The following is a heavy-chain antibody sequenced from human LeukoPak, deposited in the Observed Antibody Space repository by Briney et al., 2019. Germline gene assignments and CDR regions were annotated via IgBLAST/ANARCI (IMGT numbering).Heavy chain of an antibody. V-gene: IGHV3-53*01. CDR3: ARASQWLPTDY. D-gene: IGHD6-19*01. CDR1: GFTVSSNY. J-gene: IGHJ4*02. CDR2: IYSGGST. Sequence: GGSLRLSCAASGFTVSSNYMSWVRQAPGKGLEWVSVIYSGGSTYYADSVKGRFTISRDNSKNTLYLQMNSLRAEDTAVYYCARASQWLPTDYWGQGTLVTVSS.